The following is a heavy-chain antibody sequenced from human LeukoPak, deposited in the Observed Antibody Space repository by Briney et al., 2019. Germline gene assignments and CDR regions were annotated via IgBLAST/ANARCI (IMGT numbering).Heavy chain of an antibody. V-gene: IGHV4-61*01. CDR2: IYYSGTT. J-gene: IGHJ6*02. CDR1: GGSVSSGTYY. CDR3: ARGAVVNGMDV. Sequence: KPSETLSLTCTVSGGSVSSGTYYWSWIRQPPGTRLEWIGYIYYSGTTNYNPSFKSRVTMSVDTSKNQFSLKLSSVTAADTAVYYCARGAVVNGMDVWGQGTTVTVSS. D-gene: IGHD3-16*02.